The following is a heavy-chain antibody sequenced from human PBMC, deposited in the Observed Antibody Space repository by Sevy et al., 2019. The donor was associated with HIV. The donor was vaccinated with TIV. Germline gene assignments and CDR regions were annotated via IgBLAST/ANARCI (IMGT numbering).Heavy chain of an antibody. V-gene: IGHV3-7*03. CDR1: GFTFSNFW. D-gene: IGHD2-2*01. Sequence: GGSLRLSCAASGFTFSNFWMSWVRQAPGKGLEWVASIKRDGSEKYYMASVKGRFTISRDNAKKSMYLQMNSLRAEDTAIYFCARDCSSTSCLWGLDVWGQGTTVTVSS. CDR2: IKRDGSEK. J-gene: IGHJ6*02. CDR3: ARDCSSTSCLWGLDV.